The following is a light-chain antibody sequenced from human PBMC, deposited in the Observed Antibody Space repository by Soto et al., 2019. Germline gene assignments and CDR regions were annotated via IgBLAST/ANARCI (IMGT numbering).Light chain of an antibody. CDR2: RNS. Sequence: QSVLTQPPSASGTPGQTVIISCSGNSSNIGSNFVFWYRQLPGAAPTLLLYRNSQRPSGVPDRFSGSKSGTSASLAISGLRSEDEAHYYCAAWDDSLKGELFGGGTKLTVL. V-gene: IGLV1-47*01. CDR3: AAWDDSLKGEL. CDR1: SSNIGSNF. J-gene: IGLJ2*01.